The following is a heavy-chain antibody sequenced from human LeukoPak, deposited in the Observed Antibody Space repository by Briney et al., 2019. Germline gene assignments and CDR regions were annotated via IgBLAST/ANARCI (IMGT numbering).Heavy chain of an antibody. CDR2: LQNGGPT. D-gene: IGHD2-15*01. J-gene: IGHJ4*02. CDR1: GLRVSANY. CDR3: SRDPPWSATEIVFFDF. V-gene: IGHV3-53*01. Sequence: RGSSELPCAVSGLRVSANYMKWVPQAAGKGLEWVSILQNGGPTDYSDSVKGRFTISRDDSKNTLYLQMDSLRVEDTAMYYCSRDPPWSATEIVFFDFWGKGTQVLLSS.